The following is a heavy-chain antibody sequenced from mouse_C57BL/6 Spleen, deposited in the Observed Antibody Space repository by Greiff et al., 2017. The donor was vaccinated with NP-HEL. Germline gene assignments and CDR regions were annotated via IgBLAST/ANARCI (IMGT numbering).Heavy chain of an antibody. CDR2: ISSGSSTI. J-gene: IGHJ3*01. Sequence: EVKLVESGGGLVKPGGSLKLSCAASGFTFSDYGMHWVRQAPEKGLEWVAYISSGSSTIYYADTVKGRFTISKDNAKNTLFLQMTSLRSEDTAMYYCASLSWFAYGGKGTLVTVSA. CDR3: ASLSWFAY. V-gene: IGHV5-17*01. CDR1: GFTFSDYG.